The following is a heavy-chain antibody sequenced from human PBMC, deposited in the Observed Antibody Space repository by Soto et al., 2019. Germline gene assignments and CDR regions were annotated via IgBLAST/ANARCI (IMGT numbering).Heavy chain of an antibody. Sequence: ASVKVSCKASGYTFTGYYMHWVRQAPGRGLEWMGWINPNSGGTNYAQKFQGRVTMTRDTSISTAYMELSRLRSDDTAVYYCARFPPTYDSSGYPYEDYWGQGTLVTVSS. D-gene: IGHD3-22*01. CDR1: GYTFTGYY. CDR2: INPNSGGT. V-gene: IGHV1-2*02. J-gene: IGHJ4*02. CDR3: ARFPPTYDSSGYPYEDY.